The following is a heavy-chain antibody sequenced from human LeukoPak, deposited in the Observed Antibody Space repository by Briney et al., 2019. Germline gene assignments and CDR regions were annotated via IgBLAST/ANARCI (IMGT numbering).Heavy chain of an antibody. CDR3: ARGRGGVFIGY. CDR2: INHSGST. J-gene: IGHJ4*02. CDR1: GGSSSGCY. Sequence: KPSETLSLTCAVYGGSSSGCYWSWIRQPPGKGLEWIGEINHSGSTNYNPSLKSRVTISVDTSKNQFSLKLSSVTAADTAVYYCARGRGGVFIGYWGQGTLVTVSS. V-gene: IGHV4-34*01. D-gene: IGHD2-8*02.